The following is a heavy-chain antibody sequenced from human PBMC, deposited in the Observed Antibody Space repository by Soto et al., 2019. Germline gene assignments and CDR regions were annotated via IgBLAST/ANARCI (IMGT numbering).Heavy chain of an antibody. CDR1: GESMSNTAYY. CDR3: ARLKSTYSGSYYGGGFFDY. Sequence: QLQLQESGPGLVKPSETLSLTCNVSGESMSNTAYYWGWIRQTPGKGREWIGSIFYTGSAYYNSSLKSRVTFSVDTSKNRFSLKLLSVAAADTAIYYCARLKSTYSGSYYGGGFFDYWGQGSLVTVSS. CDR2: IFYTGSA. J-gene: IGHJ4*02. D-gene: IGHD1-26*01. V-gene: IGHV4-39*01.